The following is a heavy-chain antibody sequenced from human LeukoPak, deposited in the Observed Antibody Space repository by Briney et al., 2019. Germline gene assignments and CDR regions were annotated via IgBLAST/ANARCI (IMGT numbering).Heavy chain of an antibody. CDR3: TTGEYSYGAYYFDY. V-gene: IGHV3-15*01. Sequence: GGSLGLSCAASGFTFSNAWMSWVRQAPGKGPEWVGRIKSKTDGGTTDYAAPVKGRFTISRDDSKNTLYLQMNSLKTEDTAVYYCTTGEYSYGAYYFDYWGQGTLVTVSS. J-gene: IGHJ4*02. CDR2: IKSKTDGGTT. D-gene: IGHD5-18*01. CDR1: GFTFSNAW.